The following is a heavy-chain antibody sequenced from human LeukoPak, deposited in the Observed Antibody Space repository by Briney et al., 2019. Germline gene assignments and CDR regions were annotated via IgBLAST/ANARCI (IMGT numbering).Heavy chain of an antibody. V-gene: IGHV1-46*01. CDR3: ARGPSESYSYMDV. D-gene: IGHD1-26*01. Sequence: ASVKVSCKASGYTFTSYYRHWVRQAPGHGLEWMGIINPSGGSTSYAQKFQGRVNITRDMSTSTVYMELSSLRSEDTAVYYCARGPSESYSYMDVWGKGTTVTVSS. CDR2: INPSGGST. CDR1: GYTFTSYY. J-gene: IGHJ6*03.